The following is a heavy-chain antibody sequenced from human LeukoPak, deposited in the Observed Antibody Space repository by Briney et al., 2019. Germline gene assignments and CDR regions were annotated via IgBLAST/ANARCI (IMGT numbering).Heavy chain of an antibody. CDR2: IKPDASEK. CDR3: AKDSSGYY. J-gene: IGHJ4*02. CDR1: GFTFRSSW. D-gene: IGHD6-19*01. V-gene: IGHV3-7*04. Sequence: GGSLRLSCAASGFTFRSSWMSWVRQAPGKGLEWVANIKPDASEKYYVDSVKGRFTISRDNAKNTLSLQMNTLRAEDTAVYYCAKDSSGYYWGQGTLVTVSS.